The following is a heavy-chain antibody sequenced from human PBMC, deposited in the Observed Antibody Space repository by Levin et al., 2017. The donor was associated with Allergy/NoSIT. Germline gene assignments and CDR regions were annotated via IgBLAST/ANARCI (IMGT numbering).Heavy chain of an antibody. J-gene: IGHJ4*02. Sequence: SCAASGFTVSSSYMSWVRQAPGKGLEWVSVIYAGGSTYYTDSVKGRFTIPRDNSENTLYLQMNSLTAEDTAVYYCARDRGSGSYYAYYWGQGTLVTVSS. D-gene: IGHD3-10*01. V-gene: IGHV3-66*01. CDR1: GFTVSSSY. CDR2: IYAGGST. CDR3: ARDRGSGSYYAYY.